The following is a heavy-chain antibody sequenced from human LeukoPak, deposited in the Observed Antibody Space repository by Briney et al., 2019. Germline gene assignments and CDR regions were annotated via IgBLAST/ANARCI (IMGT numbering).Heavy chain of an antibody. D-gene: IGHD6-19*01. CDR2: ISGSGGST. V-gene: IGHV3-23*01. CDR3: AKERDSRGYFDY. CDR1: GFTFSSYA. J-gene: IGHJ4*02. Sequence: GGSLRLSCAASGFTFSSYATSWVRQAPGKGLEWVSAISGSGGSTYYADSVKGRFTISRDSSKNTLYLQMNSLRAEDTAVYYCAKERDSRGYFDYWGQGTLVTVSS.